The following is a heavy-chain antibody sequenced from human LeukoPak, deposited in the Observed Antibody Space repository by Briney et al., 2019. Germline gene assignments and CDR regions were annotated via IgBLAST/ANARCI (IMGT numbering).Heavy chain of an antibody. D-gene: IGHD3-10*01. CDR3: ARGMVRGVIIKGIYYGMDV. Sequence: GASVKVSCKASGYTFTSYAMHWVRQPPGQRLEWMGWINAGNGNTKYSQKFQGRVTITRDTSASTAYMELSSLRSKDTAVYHCARGMVRGVIIKGIYYGMDVWGQGTTVTVSS. CDR1: GYTFTSYA. CDR2: INAGNGNT. V-gene: IGHV1-3*01. J-gene: IGHJ6*02.